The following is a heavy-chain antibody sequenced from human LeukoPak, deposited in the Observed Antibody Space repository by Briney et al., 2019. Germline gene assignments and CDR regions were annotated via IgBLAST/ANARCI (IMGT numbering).Heavy chain of an antibody. J-gene: IGHJ6*02. CDR3: ARIGGHGYYYYGMDV. CDR2: ITSSSSTK. Sequence: PGGSLRLSCAASGFTFSSYSMNWVRQAPGKGLEWISFITSSSSTKYYTDSVKGRFTISRDNAKNSLYLLVNSLRDEDTAVYYCARIGGHGYYYYGMDVWGQGTTVTVSS. V-gene: IGHV3-48*02. D-gene: IGHD3-10*01. CDR1: GFTFSSYS.